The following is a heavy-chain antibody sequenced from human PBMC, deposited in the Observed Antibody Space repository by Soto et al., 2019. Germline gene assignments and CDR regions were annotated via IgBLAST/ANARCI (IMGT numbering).Heavy chain of an antibody. CDR1: GASISSRSYF. V-gene: IGHV4-39*01. CDR3: ASQDNVLVPIGLGYFDK. J-gene: IGHJ4*02. D-gene: IGHD2-2*01. CDR2: IPYSGTT. Sequence: QLQLQESGPGLVKPSETLSLSCTVSGASISSRSYFWVWVRQPPGKGLEWIGSIPYSGTTYYNPSLKSRVAMSVDTSKDQFSLKMSSVTAADTAVYYCASQDNVLVPIGLGYFDKWGQGTLVTVSS.